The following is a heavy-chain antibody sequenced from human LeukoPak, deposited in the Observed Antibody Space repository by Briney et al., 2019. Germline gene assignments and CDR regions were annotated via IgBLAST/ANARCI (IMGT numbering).Heavy chain of an antibody. D-gene: IGHD4-23*01. V-gene: IGHV3-23*01. J-gene: IGHJ4*02. CDR2: ISGRDTNT. CDR3: AKRSDYGGNGNYFDY. Sequence: GGSLRLSCAASGFXFSSYGISWVRQAPGKGLEWVSTISGRDTNTYYADSVEGRFIISRDNSKNTLYLQMNSLRAADTAVYYCAKRSDYGGNGNYFDYWGQGTPVTVSS. CDR1: GFXFSSYG.